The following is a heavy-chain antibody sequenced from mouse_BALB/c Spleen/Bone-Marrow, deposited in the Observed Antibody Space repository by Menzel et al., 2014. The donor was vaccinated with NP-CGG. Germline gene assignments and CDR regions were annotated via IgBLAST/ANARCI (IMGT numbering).Heavy chain of an antibody. CDR3: TTLARNNFDY. CDR2: IYPGNSDT. CDR1: GYTFSNYW. D-gene: IGHD3-1*01. V-gene: IGHV1-5*01. Sequence: EVKLVESGTVLARPGAAVKMSCKASGYTFSNYWMHWVKQRPGQGLEWIGTIYPGNSDTTYNQKFQGKAKLTAVTSTSTAYMELSSLTNEDSAVYYCTTLARNNFDYWGQGTTLTVSS. J-gene: IGHJ2*01.